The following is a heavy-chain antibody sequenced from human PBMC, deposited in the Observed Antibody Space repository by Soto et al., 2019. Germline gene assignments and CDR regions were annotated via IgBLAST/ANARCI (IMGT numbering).Heavy chain of an antibody. D-gene: IGHD3-10*01. V-gene: IGHV1-18*01. CDR2: IATYNSNR. CDR1: GDTFTNFG. CDR3: ARVVRGVVNWFDP. Sequence: HLVQSGPEVKKPGASITVSCKTSGDTFTNFGLSWVRQAPGQGLEWMGWIATYNSNRNYAQKFQGRLPLTTDTSTSTAYMELKNLGYDDTAVYYCARVVRGVVNWFDPWGQGTLVTVSS. J-gene: IGHJ5*02.